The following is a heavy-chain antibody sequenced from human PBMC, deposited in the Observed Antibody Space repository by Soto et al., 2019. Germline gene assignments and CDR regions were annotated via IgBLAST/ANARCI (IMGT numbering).Heavy chain of an antibody. CDR3: AGGSNSEVTNFDY. J-gene: IGHJ4*02. Sequence: PSETLSLTCTVAGGYMSSGDYYWSWIRQPPGKGLEWIGYIYYSGSTYSNPSLKSRLAISLDTSNNQFSLQLNSVTASDTAVYYCAGGSNSEVTNFDYWGQGTLVTVSS. V-gene: IGHV4-30-4*01. D-gene: IGHD3-16*01. CDR2: IYYSGST. CDR1: GGYMSSGDYY.